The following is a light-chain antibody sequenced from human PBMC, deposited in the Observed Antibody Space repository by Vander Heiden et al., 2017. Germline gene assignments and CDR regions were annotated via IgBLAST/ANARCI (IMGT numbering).Light chain of an antibody. CDR3: QSYDNSLSGWV. CDR1: SSNIGAGYD. CDR2: GSS. J-gene: IGLJ3*02. V-gene: IGLV1-40*01. Sequence: QSVLTQPPSVSGAPGQRVTISCTASSSNIGAGYDIQWYQHLPGTAPKLLIYGSSNRPSGVPGRFSGSKSGTSASLAITGLQAEDEADYYCQSYDNSLSGWVFGGGTKLTVL.